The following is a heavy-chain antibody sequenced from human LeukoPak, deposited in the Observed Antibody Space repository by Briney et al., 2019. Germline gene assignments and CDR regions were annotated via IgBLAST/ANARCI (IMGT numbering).Heavy chain of an antibody. CDR1: GFSFSSYG. J-gene: IGHJ4*02. Sequence: GGSLRLSCAASGFSFSSYGMSWVRQAPGKALECVSGISSGGGSTYYADSVKGRFTISRDNSKNTLYLQMSSLRAEDTAVYYCAKSGYNYDSNAYPFIDYWGQGTLVTVSS. CDR2: ISSGGGST. CDR3: AKSGYNYDSNAYPFIDY. V-gene: IGHV3-23*01. D-gene: IGHD3-22*01.